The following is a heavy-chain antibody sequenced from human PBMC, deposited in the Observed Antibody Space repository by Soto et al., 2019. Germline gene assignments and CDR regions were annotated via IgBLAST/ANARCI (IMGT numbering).Heavy chain of an antibody. CDR3: TTGIVGAIYGMDV. V-gene: IGHV3-15*01. Sequence: GGSLRLSCAASGFTFSNAWMSWVRQAPGKGLEWVGRIKSKTDGGTTDYAAPVKDRFTISRDDSKNTLYLQMNSLKTEDTAVYYCTTGIVGAIYGMDVWGQGTTVTVSS. J-gene: IGHJ6*02. D-gene: IGHD1-26*01. CDR1: GFTFSNAW. CDR2: IKSKTDGGTT.